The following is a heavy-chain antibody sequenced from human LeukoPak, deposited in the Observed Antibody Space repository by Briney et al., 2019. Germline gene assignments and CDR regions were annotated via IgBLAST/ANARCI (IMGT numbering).Heavy chain of an antibody. D-gene: IGHD3-10*01. CDR2: IKQDGSGK. CDR1: GFTFSDFW. CDR3: TRAYSYYPY. Sequence: GGSLRLSCAASGFTFSDFWMTWVRQAPGKGLEWVANIKQDGSGKNYVDSVMGRFTISRDNAKNSLFLQMSSLRVEDTAVYYCTRAYSYYPYWGQGTLVSVSS. V-gene: IGHV3-7*01. J-gene: IGHJ4*02.